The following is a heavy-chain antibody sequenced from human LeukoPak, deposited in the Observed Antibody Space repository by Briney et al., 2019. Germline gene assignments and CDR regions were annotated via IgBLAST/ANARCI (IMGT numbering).Heavy chain of an antibody. CDR2: INHSGST. Sequence: SETLSLTCAVYGGSFSGYYWSWIRQPPGKGLEWIREINHSGSTNYNPSLKSRVTMSVDTSRNQFSLKLSSVDAADTAVYYCAKAGVRYFDSSGLYAFDFWGQGATVTVSS. J-gene: IGHJ3*01. D-gene: IGHD3-22*01. CDR1: GGSFSGYY. V-gene: IGHV4-34*01. CDR3: AKAGVRYFDSSGLYAFDF.